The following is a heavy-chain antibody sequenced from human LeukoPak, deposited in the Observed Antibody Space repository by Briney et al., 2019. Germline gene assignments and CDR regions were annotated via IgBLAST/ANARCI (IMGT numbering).Heavy chain of an antibody. V-gene: IGHV3-7*03. Sequence: GGSLRLSCAASGFTFSSYWMSWVRQAPGKGLEWVANIKQDGSEKYYVDSVKGRFTISRDNSKNTLYLQMNSLRAEDTAVYYCAKALYDILTGSDAFDIWGQGTMVTVSS. J-gene: IGHJ3*02. CDR2: IKQDGSEK. D-gene: IGHD3-9*01. CDR3: AKALYDILTGSDAFDI. CDR1: GFTFSSYW.